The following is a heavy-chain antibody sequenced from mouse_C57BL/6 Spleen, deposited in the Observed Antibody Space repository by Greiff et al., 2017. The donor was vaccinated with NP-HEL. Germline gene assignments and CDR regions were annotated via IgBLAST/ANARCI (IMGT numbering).Heavy chain of an antibody. CDR2: INPSSGYT. Sequence: VQLQQSGAELARPGASVKMSCKASGYTFTSYTMHWVKQRPGQGLEWIGYINPSSGYTKYNQKFKDKATLTADKSSSTAYMQRSSLTSEDSAVYYCARKGIYDGYYYVLDYWGQGTTLTVSS. V-gene: IGHV1-4*01. CDR1: GYTFTSYT. J-gene: IGHJ2*01. CDR3: ARKGIYDGYYYVLDY. D-gene: IGHD2-3*01.